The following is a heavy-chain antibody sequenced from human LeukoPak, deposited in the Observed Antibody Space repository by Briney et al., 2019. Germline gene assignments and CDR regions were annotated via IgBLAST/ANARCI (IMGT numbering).Heavy chain of an antibody. CDR2: INHSGST. CDR3: ARGPRLGG. V-gene: IGHV4-34*01. CDR1: GGSFSGYY. J-gene: IGHJ6*02. Sequence: SETLSLTCAVYGGSFSGYYWSWIRQPPGKGLEWIGEINHSGSTNYNPSLKSRVTISVDTSKNQFSLKPSSVTAADTAVYYCARGPRLGGWGQGTTVTVSS. D-gene: IGHD3-3*01.